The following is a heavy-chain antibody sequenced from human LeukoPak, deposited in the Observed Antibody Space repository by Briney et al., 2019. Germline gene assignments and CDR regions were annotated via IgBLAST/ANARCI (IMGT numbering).Heavy chain of an antibody. Sequence: SETLSLTCTVSGGSISSGSYYWSWIRQPAGKGLEWIGRIYTSGSTNYNPSLKSRVTILIDTSKKQFSLKLSSVTAADTAVYYCARPLMYYYGSETYFWFDPWGQGTLVTVSS. CDR3: ARPLMYYYGSETYFWFDP. D-gene: IGHD3-10*01. V-gene: IGHV4-61*02. CDR2: IYTSGST. CDR1: GGSISSGSYY. J-gene: IGHJ5*02.